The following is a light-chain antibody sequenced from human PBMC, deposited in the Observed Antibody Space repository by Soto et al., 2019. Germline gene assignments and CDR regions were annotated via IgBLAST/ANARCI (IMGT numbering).Light chain of an antibody. CDR2: ATS. J-gene: IGKJ2*01. V-gene: IGKV1D-12*01. Sequence: DIQMTQSPSSVSASVGDRVTITCRASQDINKWLAWYQQKPGTAPKLLIYATSSLQSGVPSRFSGSGSVTVFTLSINSLQPEDFATYFCQQANSFPYTFGQGTKLEIK. CDR3: QQANSFPYT. CDR1: QDINKW.